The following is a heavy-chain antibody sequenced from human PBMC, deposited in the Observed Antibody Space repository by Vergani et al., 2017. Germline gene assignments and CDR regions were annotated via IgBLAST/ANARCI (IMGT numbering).Heavy chain of an antibody. CDR2: MSSSGRTI. V-gene: IGHV3-11*01. CDR1: GFTFSDYY. Sequence: QVQLVESGGGLVKPGGSLRLSCAASGFTFSDYYMSWIRQAPGKRLEWVSYMSSSGRTIYYADSGKGRLTSSRDNAKNSLYLQMNSLRAEDTAVYYCARKHISNYYDSSGYYYMGYYYGMDVWGQGTTVTVSS. J-gene: IGHJ6*02. CDR3: ARKHISNYYDSSGYYYMGYYYGMDV. D-gene: IGHD3-22*01.